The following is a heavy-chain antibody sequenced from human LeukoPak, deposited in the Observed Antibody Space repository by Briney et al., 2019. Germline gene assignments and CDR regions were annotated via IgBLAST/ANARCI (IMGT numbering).Heavy chain of an antibody. CDR2: TYYRSKLYN. CDR3: ARSNPRYCSSTSCLRGAFDY. CDR1: GDSASSNSAA. Sequence: SQTLSLTCAISGDSASSNSAAWNWIRQSPSRGLEWLGRTYYRSKLYNDYAVSVKSRITINPDTSKNQFSLQLNSVTPEDTAVYYCARSNPRYCSSTSCLRGAFDYWGQGTLVTVSS. D-gene: IGHD2-2*01. V-gene: IGHV6-1*01. J-gene: IGHJ4*02.